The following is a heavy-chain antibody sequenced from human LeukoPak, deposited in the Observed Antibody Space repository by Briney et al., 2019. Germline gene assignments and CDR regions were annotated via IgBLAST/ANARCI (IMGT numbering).Heavy chain of an antibody. J-gene: IGHJ2*01. CDR2: LYSGGAT. CDR3: AKDHGDYPSRYFDF. D-gene: IGHD4-17*01. V-gene: IGHV3-66*01. CDR1: GFTVKDNF. Sequence: GGSLRLSCAASGFTVKDNFMSWVRQAPGKGLEWVSVLYSGGATYYADSVKGRFTISRDNSENTLYLQVNSLRAEDTAAYYCAKDHGDYPSRYFDFWGRGTLVTVSS.